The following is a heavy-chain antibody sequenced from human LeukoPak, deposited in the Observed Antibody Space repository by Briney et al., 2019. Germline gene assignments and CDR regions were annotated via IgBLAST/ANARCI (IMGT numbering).Heavy chain of an antibody. V-gene: IGHV4-59*01. CDR3: ARVFDSGSQAYFYYMDV. J-gene: IGHJ6*03. D-gene: IGHD3-10*01. CDR1: GGCIRGYY. Sequence: SETLSLTCNVSGGCIRGYYWSWIRQPPGKGLECIGYIYSSGSTNYNPSLKSRVTMSVDTSKNQFSLKVSSVTAADTAVYYCARVFDSGSQAYFYYMDVWGKGTTVTIFS. CDR2: IYSSGST.